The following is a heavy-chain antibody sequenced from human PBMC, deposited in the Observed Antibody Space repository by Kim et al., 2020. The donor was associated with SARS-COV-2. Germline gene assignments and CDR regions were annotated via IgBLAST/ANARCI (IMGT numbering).Heavy chain of an antibody. CDR3: ARVIPRGVIIHAPGFSDY. Sequence: ASVKVSCKASGYTFTSYGISWVRQAPGQGLEWMGWISAYNGNTNYAQKLQGRVTMTTDTSTSTAYMELRSLRSDDTAVYYCARVIPRGVIIHAPGFSDYWGQGTLVTVSS. V-gene: IGHV1-18*04. CDR2: ISAYNGNT. CDR1: GYTFTSYG. D-gene: IGHD3-10*01. J-gene: IGHJ4*02.